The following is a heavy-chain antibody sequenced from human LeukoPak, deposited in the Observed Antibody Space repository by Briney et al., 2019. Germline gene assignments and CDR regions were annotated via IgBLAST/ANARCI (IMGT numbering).Heavy chain of an antibody. J-gene: IGHJ3*02. D-gene: IGHD6-13*01. CDR1: GFTFSGSA. V-gene: IGHV3-73*01. CDR3: TRLLRGGIAAATVRTDAFDI. Sequence: GGSLRLSCAASGFTFSGSAMHWVRQASGKGLEWVGRIRSKANSYGTAYAASVKGRFTISRDDPKNTAYLQMNSLKTEDTAVYYCTRLLRGGIAAATVRTDAFDIWGQGTMVTVSS. CDR2: IRSKANSYGT.